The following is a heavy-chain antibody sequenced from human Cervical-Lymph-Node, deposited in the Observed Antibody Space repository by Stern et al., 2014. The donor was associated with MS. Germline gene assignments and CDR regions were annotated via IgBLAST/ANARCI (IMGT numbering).Heavy chain of an antibody. V-gene: IGHV4-39*01. CDR2: IYYSGST. CDR3: ARYPDYGDYTDY. Sequence: QVQLQESGPGLVKPSETLSLTCTVSGGSISSSSYYWGWIRQPPGKGLEWIGSIYYSGSTYYNPSLKSRVTISVDTSKNQFSLKLSSVTAADTAVYYCARYPDYGDYTDYWGQGTLVTVSS. J-gene: IGHJ4*02. D-gene: IGHD4-17*01. CDR1: GGSISSSSYY.